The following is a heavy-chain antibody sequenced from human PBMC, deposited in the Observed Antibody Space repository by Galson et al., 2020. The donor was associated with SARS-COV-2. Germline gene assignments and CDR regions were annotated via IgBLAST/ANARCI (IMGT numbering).Heavy chain of an antibody. CDR3: AKDHGSGYNYGGFDY. Sequence: GGSLRLSCAASGFTFSSYAMSWVRQAPGKGLEWVSVIYSGGSTYYADSVKDRFTISRDNSKNTLYLQMNSLRAEDTAVYYCAKDHGSGYNYGGFDYWGQGALVTVSS. D-gene: IGHD5-18*01. CDR2: IYSGGST. V-gene: IGHV3-23*03. J-gene: IGHJ4*02. CDR1: GFTFSSYA.